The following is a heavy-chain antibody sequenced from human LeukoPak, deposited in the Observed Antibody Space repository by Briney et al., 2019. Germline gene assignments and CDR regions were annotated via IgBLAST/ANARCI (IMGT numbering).Heavy chain of an antibody. V-gene: IGHV4-59*01. Sequence: SETLSLTCTVSGGSISSYYWSWIRQPPGKGLEWIGYIYYSGSTNYNPSLKSRVTISVDTSKNQFSLKLSSVTAADTAVYYCTAYCGGDCYPENWYFDLWGRGTLATVSS. D-gene: IGHD2-21*01. CDR1: GGSISSYY. CDR3: TAYCGGDCYPENWYFDL. J-gene: IGHJ2*01. CDR2: IYYSGST.